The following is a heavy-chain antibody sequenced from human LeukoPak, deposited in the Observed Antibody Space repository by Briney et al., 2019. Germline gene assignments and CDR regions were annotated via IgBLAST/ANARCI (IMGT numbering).Heavy chain of an antibody. CDR2: TYYRSKWYN. J-gene: IGHJ3*02. CDR1: GDSVSSNSAA. D-gene: IGHD2-15*01. Sequence: SQTLSLTCAISGDSVSSNSAAWNCITQSPSRGLEWLVRTYYRSKWYNDYAVSVESRLTINPDTSKNQFSLQLNSVTPEDTAVYYCARGGAGGRAFDIWGQGTMVTVSS. V-gene: IGHV6-1*01. CDR3: ARGGAGGRAFDI.